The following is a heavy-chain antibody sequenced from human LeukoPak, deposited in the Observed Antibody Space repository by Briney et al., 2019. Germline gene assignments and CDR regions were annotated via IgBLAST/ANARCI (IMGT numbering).Heavy chain of an antibody. Sequence: ASVKVSCKASGYTFTGYYLHWVRQAPGQGLEWMGWINPNSGGTNYAQKFQGRVTMTRDTSISTAYMELSRLRSDDTAVYYCARDWVFWSGYTFDYWGQGTLVTVSS. CDR1: GYTFTGYY. CDR3: ARDWVFWSGYTFDY. J-gene: IGHJ4*02. CDR2: INPNSGGT. D-gene: IGHD3-3*01. V-gene: IGHV1-2*02.